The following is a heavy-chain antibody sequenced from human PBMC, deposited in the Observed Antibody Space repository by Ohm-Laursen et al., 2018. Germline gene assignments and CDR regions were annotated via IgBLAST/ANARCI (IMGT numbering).Heavy chain of an antibody. V-gene: IGHV4-4*07. D-gene: IGHD3-3*01. CDR1: GASISSYY. Sequence: GTLSLICSVSGASISSYYWSWIRQPAGKGLEWIGRIYTSGSTNYNPSLKSRVTMSVDTSKNQFSLKLSSVTAADTAVYYCARDGSYYDFWSGYRSAEYFQHWGQGTLVTVSS. J-gene: IGHJ1*01. CDR2: IYTSGST. CDR3: ARDGSYYDFWSGYRSAEYFQH.